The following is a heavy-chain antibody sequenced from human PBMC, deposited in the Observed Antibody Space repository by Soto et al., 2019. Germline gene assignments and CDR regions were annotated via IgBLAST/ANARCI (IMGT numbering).Heavy chain of an antibody. CDR2: IYYSGTT. Sequence: QVQLQESGPGLVKPSQTLSLTCTVSGDSISSGAYYWSWIRHPPGRGLEWIGFIYYSGTTYYNPSLKSRLNISVDTSKNQFSLTVTSVTAADTAVYYCARGTTVAIHNWFDPWGQGTRVTVSS. J-gene: IGHJ5*02. D-gene: IGHD4-17*01. CDR1: GDSISSGAYY. V-gene: IGHV4-31*03. CDR3: ARGTTVAIHNWFDP.